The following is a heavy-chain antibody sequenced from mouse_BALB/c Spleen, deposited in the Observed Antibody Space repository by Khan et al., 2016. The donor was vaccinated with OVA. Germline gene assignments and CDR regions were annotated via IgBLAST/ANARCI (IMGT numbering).Heavy chain of an antibody. Sequence: EVELVESGGGLVKPGGSLKLSCAASGFTFSSYAMSWVRQTPEKRLEWVATFNSDGTYTYYPDSVKGRFSISRDNAKNPLYLQLSSLRSEDTAMYYCARHNFGPFAYWGQGTLVTVSA. J-gene: IGHJ3*01. CDR2: FNSDGTYT. CDR3: ARHNFGPFAY. V-gene: IGHV5-9-3*01. CDR1: GFTFSSYA. D-gene: IGHD1-3*01.